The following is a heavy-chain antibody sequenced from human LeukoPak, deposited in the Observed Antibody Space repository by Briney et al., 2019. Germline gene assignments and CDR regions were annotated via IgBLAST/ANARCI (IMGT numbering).Heavy chain of an antibody. D-gene: IGHD3-10*01. J-gene: IGHJ4*02. CDR3: AREVSFGFGELYDY. V-gene: IGHV6-1*01. CDR1: GDGVSSNSAA. Sequence: SQTLSLTCAISGDGVSSNSAAWNWIRQSPSRGLEWLGRTYYRSKWYNDYAVSVKSRITTNPDTSKNQFSLQLNSVTPEDTAVYYCAREVSFGFGELYDYWGQGTLVTVSS. CDR2: TYYRSKWYN.